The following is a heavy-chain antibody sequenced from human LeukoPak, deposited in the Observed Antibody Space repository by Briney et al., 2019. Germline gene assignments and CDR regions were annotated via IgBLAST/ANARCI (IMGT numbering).Heavy chain of an antibody. V-gene: IGHV1-2*02. Sequence: GASVKVSCKASGYTFTGYYMHWVRQAPGQGLEWMGWINPNSGGTNYAQKFQGRVTMTRDMSTSTVYMELSSLRSEDTAVYYCARERTLITMVRGVSKPLDYWGQGTLVTVSS. CDR3: ARERTLITMVRGVSKPLDY. J-gene: IGHJ4*02. D-gene: IGHD3-10*01. CDR1: GYTFTGYY. CDR2: INPNSGGT.